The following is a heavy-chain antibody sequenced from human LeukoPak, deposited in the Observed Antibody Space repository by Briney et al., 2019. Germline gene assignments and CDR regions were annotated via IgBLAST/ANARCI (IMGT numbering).Heavy chain of an antibody. CDR1: GFIFSEYW. CDR2: ISKDANGI. V-gene: IGHV3-74*01. J-gene: IGHJ2*01. CDR3: VREAPLAGDWYFDR. D-gene: IGHD6-19*01. Sequence: GGSLRLSCEVSGFIFSEYWMHWVRQGPGRGLEWVSRISKDANGIHYASSVEGRFTISRDNARNKVFLHMNNLRVEDTAVYYCVREAPLAGDWYFDRWGRGSLVTVSS.